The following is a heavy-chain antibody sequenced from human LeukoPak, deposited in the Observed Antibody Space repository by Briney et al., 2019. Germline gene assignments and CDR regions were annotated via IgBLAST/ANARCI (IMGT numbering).Heavy chain of an antibody. Sequence: GGSLRLSCAASGFTFSSYGIHWVRQAPGKGLEWVAVIWYDESNKFYADSVKGRFTISRDNSKNTLYLQMNSLRAEDTAVYYCARAPSSGYYPPQYFDYWGQGTLVTVSS. V-gene: IGHV3-33*01. J-gene: IGHJ4*02. CDR2: IWYDESNK. D-gene: IGHD3-22*01. CDR1: GFTFSSYG. CDR3: ARAPSSGYYPPQYFDY.